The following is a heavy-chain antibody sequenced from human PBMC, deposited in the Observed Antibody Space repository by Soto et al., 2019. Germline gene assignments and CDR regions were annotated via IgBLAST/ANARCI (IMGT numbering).Heavy chain of an antibody. V-gene: IGHV4-31*03. CDR1: GDSITSGGYY. CDR3: ARAGAATLSDY. D-gene: IGHD2-15*01. J-gene: IGHJ4*02. CDR2: VYHSGST. Sequence: SETLSLTCNVSGDSITSGGYYWSWIRQQPGKGLEWIGYVYHSGSTYYNPSLKSRITMSLDTSKNQFSLKLSSVTAADTAVYYCARAGAATLSDYWGQGTLVTVSS.